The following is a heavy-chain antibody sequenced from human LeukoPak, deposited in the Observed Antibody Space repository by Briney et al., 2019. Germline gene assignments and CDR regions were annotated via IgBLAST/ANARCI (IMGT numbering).Heavy chain of an antibody. Sequence: SQTLSLTCTVSGGSISSGDRYWSWIRQSPGKGLEWIGYIYSTGNTYYNPSLKSRVIISVDPSKNQFSLELNSVPAADTAVYYCARDSYSYGYGGFDYWGQGILVTVSS. J-gene: IGHJ4*02. CDR1: GGSISSGDRY. CDR2: IYSTGNT. CDR3: ARDSYSYGYGGFDY. D-gene: IGHD5-18*01. V-gene: IGHV4-30-4*01.